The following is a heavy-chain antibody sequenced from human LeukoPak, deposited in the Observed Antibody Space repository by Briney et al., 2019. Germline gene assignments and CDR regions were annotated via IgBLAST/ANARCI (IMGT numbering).Heavy chain of an antibody. J-gene: IGHJ4*02. CDR2: ISAYNGNT. CDR3: ARGSFTSDYYDSSGRLYYFDY. CDR1: GYTFTSYG. V-gene: IGHV1-18*01. D-gene: IGHD3-22*01. Sequence: GASVKVSCKASGYTFTSYGISWVRQAPGQGLEWMGWISAYNGNTNYAQKLQGRVTMATDTSTSTAYMELRSLRSDDTAVYYCARGSFTSDYYDSSGRLYYFDYWGQGTLVTVSS.